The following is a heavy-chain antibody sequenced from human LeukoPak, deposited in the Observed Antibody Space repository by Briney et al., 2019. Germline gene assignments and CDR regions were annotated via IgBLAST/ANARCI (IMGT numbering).Heavy chain of an antibody. CDR2: INSDGGGA. J-gene: IGHJ5*02. CDR3: ARDVPHSWFDT. CDR1: GITFGNNW. Sequence: PGGTLRISSAASGITFGNNWMHWVRQGTGKGLDWISRINSDGGGAIYADSVKGRFTVSRDNAKNTLYLQMNSLRAEDTAVYYCARDVPHSWFDTWGQGTLVTVSS. V-gene: IGHV3-74*01.